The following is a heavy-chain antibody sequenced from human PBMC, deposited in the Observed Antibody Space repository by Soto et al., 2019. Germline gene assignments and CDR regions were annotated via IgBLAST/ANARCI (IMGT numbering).Heavy chain of an antibody. CDR2: IIPIFGTA. Sequence: SVKVSGTASGGTFSSYAISWVRQAPGQGLEWMGGIIPIFGTANYAQKFQGRVTITAVESTSTAYMELSSLRSEDTAVYYCARDSSRFGSPVTTNFDYWGQGTLVTVSS. V-gene: IGHV1-69*13. D-gene: IGHD4-4*01. J-gene: IGHJ4*02. CDR1: GGTFSSYA. CDR3: ARDSSRFGSPVTTNFDY.